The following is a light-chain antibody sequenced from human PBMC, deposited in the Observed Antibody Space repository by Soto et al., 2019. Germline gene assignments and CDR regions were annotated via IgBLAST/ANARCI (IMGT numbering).Light chain of an antibody. CDR3: SSYTSSSTRV. CDR2: DVS. V-gene: IGLV2-14*01. CDR1: SSDVGGYNY. J-gene: IGLJ1*01. Sequence: QSALTQPASVSGSPGQSITISCPGTSSDVGGYNYVSWYQQHPGKAPKLMIYDVSNRPSGVSNLFSGSKSGNTASLTISGLQAEDEADYNCSSYTSSSTRVFGTGTKATVL.